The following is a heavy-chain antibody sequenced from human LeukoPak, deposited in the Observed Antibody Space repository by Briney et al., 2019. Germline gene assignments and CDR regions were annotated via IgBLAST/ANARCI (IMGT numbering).Heavy chain of an antibody. V-gene: IGHV3-30*03. J-gene: IGHJ4*02. CDR2: ISYGGSNK. CDR3: ASGYSSGWCPFDY. D-gene: IGHD6-19*01. CDR1: GFTFSSYG. Sequence: GGSLRLSCAASGFTFSSYGMHWVRQAPGKGLEWVAVISYGGSNKYYADSVKGRFTISRDNAKNSLYLQMNSLRAEDTAVYYCASGYSSGWCPFDYWGQGTLVTVSS.